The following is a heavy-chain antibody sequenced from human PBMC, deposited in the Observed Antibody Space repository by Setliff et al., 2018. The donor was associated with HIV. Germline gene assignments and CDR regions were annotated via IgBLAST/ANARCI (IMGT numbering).Heavy chain of an antibody. D-gene: IGHD6-19*01. J-gene: IGHJ5*02. CDR1: GLIFSSYE. CDR3: AKEGHNVAQSFNWLSAEWLEH. CDR2: IGGHGSII. Sequence: GSLRLSCAASGLIFSSYEMNWVRQAPGKGLEWISFIGGHGSIIHYADSVKGRFTISRDNAKNSVYLQMHSLRVEDTALYFCAKEGHNVAQSFNWLSAEWLEHWGQGTLVTVSS. V-gene: IGHV3-48*03.